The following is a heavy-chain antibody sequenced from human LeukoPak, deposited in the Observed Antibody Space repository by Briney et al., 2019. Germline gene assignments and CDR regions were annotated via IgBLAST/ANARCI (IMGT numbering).Heavy chain of an antibody. CDR1: GYTFTGYY. Sequence: ASVKVSFKASGYTFTGYYMHWVRQAPGQGLEWMGWINPNSGGTNYAQKFQGRVTMTRDTSISTAYMELSRLRSDDTAVYYCARRYYYDSSGHDAFDIWGQGTMVTVSS. CDR2: INPNSGGT. V-gene: IGHV1-2*02. D-gene: IGHD3-22*01. CDR3: ARRYYYDSSGHDAFDI. J-gene: IGHJ3*02.